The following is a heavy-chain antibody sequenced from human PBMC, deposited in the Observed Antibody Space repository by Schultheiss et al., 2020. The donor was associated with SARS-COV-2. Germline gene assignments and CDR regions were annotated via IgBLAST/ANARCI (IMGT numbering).Heavy chain of an antibody. CDR1: GFTFDDYA. Sequence: GGSLRLSCAASGFTFDDYAMHWVRQAPGKGLEWVSGISWNSGSIGYADSVKGRFTISRDNAKNSLYLQMNSLRAEDTAVYYCARDQGRYCSSTSCYGYYMDVWGKGTTVTVSS. V-gene: IGHV3-9*01. D-gene: IGHD2-2*01. CDR2: ISWNSGSI. J-gene: IGHJ6*03. CDR3: ARDQGRYCSSTSCYGYYMDV.